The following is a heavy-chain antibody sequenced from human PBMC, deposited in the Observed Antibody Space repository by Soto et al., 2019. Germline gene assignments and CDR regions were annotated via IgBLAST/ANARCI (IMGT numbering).Heavy chain of an antibody. Sequence: ASVKVSCKASGYTFTSYYMHWVRQAPGQGLEWMGIINPSGGSTSYAQKFQGRVTMTRDTSTSTVYMELSSLRSEDTAVYYCARVHSNIRYYYGMDVWGQGTTVTVSS. CDR2: INPSGGST. CDR1: GYTFTSYY. D-gene: IGHD4-4*01. J-gene: IGHJ6*02. CDR3: ARVHSNIRYYYGMDV. V-gene: IGHV1-46*01.